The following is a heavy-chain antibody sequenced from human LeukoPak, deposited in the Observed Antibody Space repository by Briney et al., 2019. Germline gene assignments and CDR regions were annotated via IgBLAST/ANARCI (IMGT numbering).Heavy chain of an antibody. J-gene: IGHJ4*02. CDR3: ASIEIGY. CDR1: GFTVSSNH. CDR2: IYSGGST. Sequence: GGSLRLSCAASGFTVSSNHMNWVRQAPGKGLEWVSVIYSGGSTYHADSVKGRFTISRDNSKNTLYLQMNSLRAEDTAVYYCASIEIGYWGQGTLVTVSS. D-gene: IGHD5-24*01. V-gene: IGHV3-66*01.